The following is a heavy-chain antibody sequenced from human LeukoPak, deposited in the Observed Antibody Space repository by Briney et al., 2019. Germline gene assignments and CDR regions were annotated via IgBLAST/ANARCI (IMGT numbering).Heavy chain of an antibody. V-gene: IGHV3-74*01. CDR3: ARGPNSNWSGLDF. Sequence: PGGSLRLSCTASGFSFSGHWIHWARQPPGKGLVWVSRISPTGSTTSYADSVKGRFTVSRDNAKNTLYLQVNNLRAEDTAVYYCARGPNSNWSGLDFWGQGTLLTVSS. CDR2: ISPTGSTT. CDR1: GFSFSGHW. D-gene: IGHD6-6*01. J-gene: IGHJ4*02.